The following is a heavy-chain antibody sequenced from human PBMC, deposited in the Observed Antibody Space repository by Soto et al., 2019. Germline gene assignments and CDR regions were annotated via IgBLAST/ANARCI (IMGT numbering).Heavy chain of an antibody. D-gene: IGHD5-12*01. J-gene: IGHJ4*02. CDR2: ISGGGGST. V-gene: IGHV3-23*01. CDR1: GFTFSSYA. CDR3: AKDLVPSWITSVNFDY. Sequence: PGGSLRLSCAASGFTFSSYAMSWVRQAPGKGLEWVSAISGGGGSTYYADSVKGRFTISRDNSKNTLYLQMNSLRAEDTAVYYCAKDLVPSWITSVNFDYWGQGTLVTVSS.